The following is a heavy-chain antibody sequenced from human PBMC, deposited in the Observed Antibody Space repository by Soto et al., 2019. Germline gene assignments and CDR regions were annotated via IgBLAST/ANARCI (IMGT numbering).Heavy chain of an antibody. CDR1: GGSISSYY. CDR2: IYYSGST. Sequence: SETLSLTCTVSGGSISSYYWSWIRQPPGKGLEWIGYIYYSGSTNYNPSLRSRVTISVDTSKNQFSLKLSSVTAADTAVHYCARRRIPFSSGWFDSWGQGTLVTVSS. D-gene: IGHD6-19*01. J-gene: IGHJ5*01. CDR3: ARRRIPFSSGWFDS. V-gene: IGHV4-59*01.